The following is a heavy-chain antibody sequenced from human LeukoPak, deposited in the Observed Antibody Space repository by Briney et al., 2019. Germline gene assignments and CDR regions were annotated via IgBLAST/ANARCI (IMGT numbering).Heavy chain of an antibody. D-gene: IGHD3-3*01. J-gene: IGHJ3*02. V-gene: IGHV4-59*08. CDR3: ARAGRFLEWPRKDAFDI. CDR1: GGSISSYY. CDR2: IYYSGST. Sequence: SETLSLTCTVSGGSISSYYWSWIRQPPGKGLEWIGYIYYSGSTNYNPSLKSRVTISVDTSKNHFSLKLNSVTAADTAVYYCARAGRFLEWPRKDAFDIWGQGTMVTVSS.